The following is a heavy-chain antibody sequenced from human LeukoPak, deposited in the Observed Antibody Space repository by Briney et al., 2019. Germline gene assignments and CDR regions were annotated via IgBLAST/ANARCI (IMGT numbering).Heavy chain of an antibody. D-gene: IGHD6-6*01. CDR2: ISAYNGNT. CDR3: ARVRGSSYYYYYYMDV. CDR1: GYTFTSYG. Sequence: ASVKVSCKASGYTFTSYGISWVRQAPGQGLEGMGWISAYNGNTNYAQKLQSRVTMTTDTSTSTAYMELRSLRSDDTAVYYCARVRGSSYYYYYYMDVWGKGTTVTVSS. V-gene: IGHV1-18*01. J-gene: IGHJ6*03.